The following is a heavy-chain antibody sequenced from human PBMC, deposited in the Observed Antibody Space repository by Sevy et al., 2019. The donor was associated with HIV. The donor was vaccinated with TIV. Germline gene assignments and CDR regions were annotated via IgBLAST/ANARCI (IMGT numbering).Heavy chain of an antibody. Sequence: ASVKVSCKASGYTFTSYGISWVRQAPGQGLEWMGWISAYNGNTNYAQKLQGRVTMTTDTSTSTDYMELRSLRSDDTDVYYCATRDVDTAMVPFDYWGQGTLVTVSS. CDR3: ATRDVDTAMVPFDY. D-gene: IGHD5-18*01. J-gene: IGHJ4*02. V-gene: IGHV1-18*01. CDR2: ISAYNGNT. CDR1: GYTFTSYG.